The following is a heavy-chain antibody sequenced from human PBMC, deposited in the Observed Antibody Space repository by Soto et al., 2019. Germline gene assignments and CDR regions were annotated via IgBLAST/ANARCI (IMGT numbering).Heavy chain of an antibody. Sequence: XGSLRLYCAASGFTFSDYCMTWVRQAPGKGLEWVSYISSSTRNIYYADSVKGRFTISRDNAKNSLYLQMNSLTDEDTAVYYCARCNYAFGDAFDIWGQGTMVTVSS. J-gene: IGHJ3*02. CDR1: GFTFSDYC. D-gene: IGHD3-16*01. CDR3: ARCNYAFGDAFDI. V-gene: IGHV3-48*02. CDR2: ISSSTRNI.